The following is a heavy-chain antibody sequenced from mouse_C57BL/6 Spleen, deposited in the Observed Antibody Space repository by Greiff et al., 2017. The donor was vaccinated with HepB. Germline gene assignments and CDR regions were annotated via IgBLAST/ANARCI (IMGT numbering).Heavy chain of an antibody. Sequence: VQLKESGPGLVAPSQSLSITCTVSGFSLTSYGVDWVRQSPGKGLEWLGVIWGVGSTNYNSALKSRLSISKDNSKSQVFLKMNSLQTDDTAMYYCARITTGDYYAMDYWGQGTSVTVSS. CDR1: GFSLTSYG. J-gene: IGHJ4*01. D-gene: IGHD1-1*01. CDR2: IWGVGST. CDR3: ARITTGDYYAMDY. V-gene: IGHV2-6*01.